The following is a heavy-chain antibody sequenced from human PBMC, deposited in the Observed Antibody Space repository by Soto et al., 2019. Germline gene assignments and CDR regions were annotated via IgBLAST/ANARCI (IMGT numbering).Heavy chain of an antibody. Sequence: EVQLVESGGGLVKPGGSLRLSCAASGFTFSSYSMNWVRQAPGKGLEWVSSISSSSSYIYYADSVKGRFTISRDNAKNSLYLQMNSLRAEDTAVYYCARDPTRMITFGGVIANHIFDYWGQGTLVTVSS. D-gene: IGHD3-16*02. J-gene: IGHJ4*02. CDR2: ISSSSSYI. CDR3: ARDPTRMITFGGVIANHIFDY. CDR1: GFTFSSYS. V-gene: IGHV3-21*01.